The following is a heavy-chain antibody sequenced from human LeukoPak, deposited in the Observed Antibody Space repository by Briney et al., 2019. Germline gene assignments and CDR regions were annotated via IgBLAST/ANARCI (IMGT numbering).Heavy chain of an antibody. J-gene: IGHJ4*02. Sequence: GGSLRLSCAASGFTFSTYWMNWVRQAPGKGLVWVSRVNNDGSSTSYADSVKGRFTISRDNTKNTLYLLMNSLRAEDTAVYYCARDLNDLLQNYRSTWYPADYWGQGTLVTVSS. V-gene: IGHV3-74*01. CDR3: ARDLNDLLQNYRSTWYPADY. CDR1: GFTFSTYW. CDR2: VNNDGSST. D-gene: IGHD6-13*01.